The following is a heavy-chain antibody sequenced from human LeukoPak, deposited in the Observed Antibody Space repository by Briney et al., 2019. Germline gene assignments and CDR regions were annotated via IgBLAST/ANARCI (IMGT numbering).Heavy chain of an antibody. J-gene: IGHJ4*02. CDR3: GVGASSTSEFDY. Sequence: GGSLRLSCAASGFTFSDYALNWVRQAPGKGLEWISSITGSSYNKYYADSLKGRFTISRDNAKNSLYRQRDSLRAEDTAVYYCGVGASSTSEFDYWGQGTLVTVSS. V-gene: IGHV3-21*01. D-gene: IGHD1-26*01. CDR1: GFTFSDYA. CDR2: ITGSSYNK.